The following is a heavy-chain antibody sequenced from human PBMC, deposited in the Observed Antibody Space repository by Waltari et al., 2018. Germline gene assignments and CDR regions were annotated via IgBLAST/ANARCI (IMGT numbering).Heavy chain of an antibody. J-gene: IGHJ4*02. D-gene: IGHD2-21*01. CDR3: ARDQDWAFDY. Sequence: EVQLVESGGGLVQPGGSLKLSCAASGFHFSRYSRNWVRQAPGKGLEWVSHIGPGGSNIGYADSVKGRITISRDNAQNSLYLIINSLTDEDTAVYYCARDQDWAFDYWGRGTLVTVSS. CDR2: IGPGGSNI. CDR1: GFHFSRYS. V-gene: IGHV3-48*02.